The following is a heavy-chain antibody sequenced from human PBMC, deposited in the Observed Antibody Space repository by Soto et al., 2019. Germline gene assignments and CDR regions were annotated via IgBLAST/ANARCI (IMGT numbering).Heavy chain of an antibody. D-gene: IGHD1-26*01. Sequence: QLQLQESGPGLVKPSETLSLTCTVSGGSISSSSYYWGWIRQPPGKGLEWIGSIYYSGYTYYNPSLKRRVSISVDASKSHFSLKLSTVTAADTDVYYCVRHNGVLYFGYYYYNDVWGQGTTVTVSS. CDR1: GGSISSSSYY. CDR3: VRHNGVLYFGYYYYNDV. V-gene: IGHV4-39*01. CDR2: IYYSGYT. J-gene: IGHJ6*02.